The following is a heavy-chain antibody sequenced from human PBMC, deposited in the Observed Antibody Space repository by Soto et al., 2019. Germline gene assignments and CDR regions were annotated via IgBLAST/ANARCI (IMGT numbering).Heavy chain of an antibody. Sequence: GSLRLSCAASGFTFSSYWMSWVRQAPGKGLEWVANIKQDGSEIFYVDSVKGRFTNSRDNSKNTLYLQMNSLRAEDTAVYYYAKDREGDYGDYFDYWGQGTLVTVSS. CDR3: AKDREGDYGDYFDY. V-gene: IGHV3-7*01. CDR2: IKQDGSEI. CDR1: GFTFSSYW. J-gene: IGHJ4*02. D-gene: IGHD4-17*01.